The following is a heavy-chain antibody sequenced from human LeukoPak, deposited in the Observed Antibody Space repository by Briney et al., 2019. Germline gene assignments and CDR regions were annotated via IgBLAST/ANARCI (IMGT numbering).Heavy chain of an antibody. J-gene: IGHJ4*02. CDR1: GGSFSGYY. CDR2: INHSGST. Sequence: SETLSLTCAVYGGSFSGYYWSWIRQPPGKGLEWIGEINHSGSTNYNPSLKSRVTISVDTSKNQFSLKPSSVTAADTAVYYCARDFEYSSSSGFDYWGQGTLVTVSS. V-gene: IGHV4-34*01. CDR3: ARDFEYSSSSGFDY. D-gene: IGHD6-6*01.